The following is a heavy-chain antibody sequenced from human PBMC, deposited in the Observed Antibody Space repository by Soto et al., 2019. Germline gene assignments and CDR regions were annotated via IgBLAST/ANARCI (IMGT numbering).Heavy chain of an antibody. Sequence: QVQLVQSGAEVKKPGASVKVSCKASGYTFTSYDINWVRQATGQGLEWMGWMNPNSGNTGYAQKFQGRVTMTRNTSISTAYMELSSLRSEDTAVYYCARFGTYSSSSYYYYYYMDVWGKGTTVTVSS. CDR3: ARFGTYSSSSYYYYYYMDV. D-gene: IGHD6-6*01. V-gene: IGHV1-8*01. CDR1: GYTFTSYD. CDR2: MNPNSGNT. J-gene: IGHJ6*03.